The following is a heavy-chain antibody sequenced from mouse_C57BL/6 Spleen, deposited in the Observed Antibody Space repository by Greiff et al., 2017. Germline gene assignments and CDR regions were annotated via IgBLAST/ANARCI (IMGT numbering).Heavy chain of an antibody. J-gene: IGHJ3*01. CDR2: INPSNGGT. V-gene: IGHV1-53*01. D-gene: IGHD4-1*02. CDR3: AREPNWDGTWFAY. Sequence: QVQLQQSGTELVKPGASVKLSCKASGYTFTSYWMHWVKQRPGQGLEWIGNINPSNGGTNYNEKFKSKATLTVDKSSSTAYMQLSSLTSEDSAVYYCAREPNWDGTWFAYWGRGTLVTVSA. CDR1: GYTFTSYW.